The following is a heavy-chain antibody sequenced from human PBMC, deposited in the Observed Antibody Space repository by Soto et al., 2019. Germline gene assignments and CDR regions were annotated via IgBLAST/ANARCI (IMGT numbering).Heavy chain of an antibody. J-gene: IGHJ6*02. D-gene: IGHD3-10*02. V-gene: IGHV3-73*02. CDR2: IRSEVYSYAT. CDR3: SRCSGSYCIDV. Sequence: EVQLVESGGGLVQPGGSLKVSCEASGFTFSDSTIHWVRQASGKGLEWVGRIRSEVYSYATVCAASVKDRFTISRDDSKNTAYLQMNSIKREYTAVYYCSRCSGSYCIDVWGQGTTVTVSS. CDR1: GFTFSDST.